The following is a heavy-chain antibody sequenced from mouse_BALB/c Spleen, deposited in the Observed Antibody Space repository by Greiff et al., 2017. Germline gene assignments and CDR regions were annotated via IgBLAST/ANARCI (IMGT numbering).Heavy chain of an antibody. Sequence: EVKLVESGGGLVQPGGSLKLSCAASGFTFSSYGMSWVRQTPDKRLELVATINSNGGSTYYPDSVKGRFTISRDNAKNTLYLQMSSLKSEDTAMYYCARDSGDYGSRVSAYWGQGTLVTVSA. D-gene: IGHD1-1*01. V-gene: IGHV5-6-3*01. CDR2: INSNGGST. J-gene: IGHJ3*01. CDR1: GFTFSSYG. CDR3: ARDSGDYGSRVSAY.